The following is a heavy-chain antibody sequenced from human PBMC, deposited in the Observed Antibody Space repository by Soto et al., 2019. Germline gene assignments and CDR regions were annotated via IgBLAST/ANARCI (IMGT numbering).Heavy chain of an antibody. J-gene: IGHJ4*02. D-gene: IGHD1-1*01. CDR2: ISAHNGNT. V-gene: IGHV1-18*01. CDR1: GYTFTSYG. Sequence: QVHLVQSGAEVKKPGASVKVSCKASGYTFTSYGITWVRQAPGQGLEWMGWISAHNGNTDYAQKLQGRVIVTRDTSTSTAYMELRSLVSDGTAVYCCARGRYGDYWGQGAVVTVSS. CDR3: ARGRYGDY.